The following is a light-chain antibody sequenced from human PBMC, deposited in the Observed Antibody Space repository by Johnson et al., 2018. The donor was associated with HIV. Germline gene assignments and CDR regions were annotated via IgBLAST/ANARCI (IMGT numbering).Light chain of an antibody. CDR1: SSNIGNNF. CDR2: DNN. V-gene: IGLV1-51*01. CDR3: GTWDSSLSAVAYV. J-gene: IGLJ1*01. Sequence: QSVLTQPPSVSAAPGQKVTISCSGSSSNIGNNFVSWYQQLPGRAPKLLIYDNNKRPSGIPDRFSGSKSGTSATLGITGLQTGDEADYYCGTWDSSLSAVAYVFGTGTKVTVL.